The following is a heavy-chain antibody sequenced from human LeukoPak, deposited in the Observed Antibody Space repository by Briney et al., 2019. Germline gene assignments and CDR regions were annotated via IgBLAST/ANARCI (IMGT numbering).Heavy chain of an antibody. J-gene: IGHJ4*02. CDR2: IYYSGGT. CDR3: ARLDYDSSGSMYYFDY. D-gene: IGHD3-22*01. CDR1: GGSIYSSTFY. Sequence: SETLSLTCTVFGGSIYSSTFYWGWIRQPPGEGLERIGNIYYSGGTYYNPSLKSRVTISVDTSRNQFSLKLSSVTAADTAVYYCARLDYDSSGSMYYFDYWGQGTLVAVSS. V-gene: IGHV4-39*01.